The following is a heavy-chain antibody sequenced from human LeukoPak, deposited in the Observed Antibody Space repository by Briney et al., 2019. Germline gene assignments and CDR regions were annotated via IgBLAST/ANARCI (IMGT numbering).Heavy chain of an antibody. CDR2: ISGSGGGT. CDR3: AKRGVVIRVILVGFHKEAYYFDS. J-gene: IGHJ4*02. V-gene: IGHV3-23*01. CDR1: GITLSNYG. D-gene: IGHD2-15*01. Sequence: GGSLRLSCAVSGITLSNYGMSWVRQAPGKRLEWVAGISGSGGGTNYADSVKGRFTVSRDNYKNKLYLQMNSLGAEDTAVYFCAKRGVVIRVILVGFHKEAYYFDSWGQGALVTVSS.